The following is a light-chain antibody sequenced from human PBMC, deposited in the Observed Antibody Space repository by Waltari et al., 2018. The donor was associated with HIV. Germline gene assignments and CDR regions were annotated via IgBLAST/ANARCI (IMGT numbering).Light chain of an antibody. CDR3: QAWDSATGV. Sequence: SYELNQPPSVSVSPGKTTSLTCSGNKLGGKYASWDPHKPVQSPFLVIYQDTKRPSGIPERFSGANSWNTATLTISGTQTMDEADYYCQAWDSATGVFGGGTNLTVL. V-gene: IGLV3-1*01. J-gene: IGLJ2*01. CDR2: QDT. CDR1: KLGGKY.